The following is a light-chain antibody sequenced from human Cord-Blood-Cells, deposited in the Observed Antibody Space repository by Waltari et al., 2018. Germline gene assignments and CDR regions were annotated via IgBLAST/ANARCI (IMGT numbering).Light chain of an antibody. CDR2: QDS. J-gene: IGLJ2*01. CDR1: KLGDKY. Sequence: SYELTQPPSVSVSPGQTASITCSGDKLGDKYACWYQQTPGQSPVLVIYQDSKRPSGLPERFAGSSAGNTATLTISGTQAMDEADYYCQAWDSSTAVFGGGTKLTVL. V-gene: IGLV3-1*01. CDR3: QAWDSSTAV.